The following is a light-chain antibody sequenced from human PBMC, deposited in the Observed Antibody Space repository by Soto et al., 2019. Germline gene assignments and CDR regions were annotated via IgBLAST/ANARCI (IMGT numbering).Light chain of an antibody. CDR1: SSNIGRNT. J-gene: IGLJ1*01. V-gene: IGLV1-47*02. CDR3: AAWDDSMSVL. CDR2: TND. Sequence: QSVLTQPPSASGTPGQRVTSSCSGSSSNIGRNTVHWYQQLPGTAPNVLIYTNDKRPSGAPDRFSGSKSGTSASLAISGLRSEDEADYYCAAWDDSMSVLFGTGTRSPS.